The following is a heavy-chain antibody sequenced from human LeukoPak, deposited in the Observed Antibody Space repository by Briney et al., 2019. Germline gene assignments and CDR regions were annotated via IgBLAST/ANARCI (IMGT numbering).Heavy chain of an antibody. V-gene: IGHV3-21*01. CDR3: ARGRSGSTGY. J-gene: IGHJ4*02. CDR1: GFTFSTYT. CDR2: ISSGSTYK. Sequence: GGSLRLSCAASGFTFSTYTMNWVRQAPGKGLEWVSSISSGSTYKYYTDSMKGRFTISRDNANNSLYLQMNNLRAEDTAVYYCARGRSGSTGYWGQGTLVTVSS. D-gene: IGHD3-10*01.